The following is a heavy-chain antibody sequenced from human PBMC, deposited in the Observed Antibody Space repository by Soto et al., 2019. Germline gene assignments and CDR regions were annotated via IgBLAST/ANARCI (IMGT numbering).Heavy chain of an antibody. CDR2: ISSDGSNK. D-gene: IGHD2-2*01. Sequence: VQLVESGGGVVQPGRSLRLSCAASGFTFSSYTIHWVRQAPGKGLEWVAVISSDGSNKYYADSVKGRFTISRDNSKNTLYLQMNSLRAEDTAVYYCARDGIVVPAAMTYFDYWGQGTLVTVSS. V-gene: IGHV3-30-3*01. J-gene: IGHJ4*02. CDR1: GFTFSSYT. CDR3: ARDGIVVPAAMTYFDY.